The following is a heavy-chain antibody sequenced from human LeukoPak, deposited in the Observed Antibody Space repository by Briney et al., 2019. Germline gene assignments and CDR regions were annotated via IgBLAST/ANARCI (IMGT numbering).Heavy chain of an antibody. D-gene: IGHD1-26*01. Sequence: GESLKISCKGSGYSFTSYWIGWVLQLPGKGLEWMVIIYPGDSDTRYSPSFQGQVTISADKSISTAYLQWSSLKASDTAMYYCARGGVGATVEFDYWGQGTLVTVSS. CDR1: GYSFTSYW. J-gene: IGHJ4*02. CDR3: ARGGVGATVEFDY. CDR2: IYPGDSDT. V-gene: IGHV5-51*01.